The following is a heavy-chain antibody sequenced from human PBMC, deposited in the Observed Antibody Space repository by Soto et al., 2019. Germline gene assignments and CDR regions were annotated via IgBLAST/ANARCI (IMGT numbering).Heavy chain of an antibody. J-gene: IGHJ5*02. CDR3: ERDRAYYYDSSGYYSGYWFDP. CDR1: GGSISSGGYY. D-gene: IGHD3-22*01. Sequence: SETLSLTCTVSGGSISSGGYYWSWIRQHPGKGLEWIGYIYYSGSTYYNPSLKSRVTISVDTSKNQFSLKLRSVTAADTAVYYSERDRAYYYDSSGYYSGYWFDPWGQGTRVTVS. CDR2: IYYSGST. V-gene: IGHV4-31*03.